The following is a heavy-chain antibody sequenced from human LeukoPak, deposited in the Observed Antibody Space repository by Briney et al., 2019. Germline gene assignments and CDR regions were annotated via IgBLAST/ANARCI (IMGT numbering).Heavy chain of an antibody. CDR2: IYTSGST. CDR3: ARGNVDTAMVTGYYNYYGMDV. V-gene: IGHV4-61*02. Sequence: SETLSLTCTVSGGSISSGSYYWSWIRQPAGKGLEWIGRIYTSGSTNYNPSLKSRVTISVDTSKNQFSLKLSSVTAADTAVYYCARGNVDTAMVTGYYNYYGMDVWGQGTTVTVSS. D-gene: IGHD5-18*01. CDR1: GGSISSGSYY. J-gene: IGHJ6*02.